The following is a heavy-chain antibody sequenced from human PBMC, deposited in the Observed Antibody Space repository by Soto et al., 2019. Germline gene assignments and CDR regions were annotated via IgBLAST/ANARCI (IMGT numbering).Heavy chain of an antibody. J-gene: IGHJ6*02. D-gene: IGHD6-6*01. V-gene: IGHV3-9*01. CDR3: AKDIWGANSSSGSHYYGMDV. CDR2: ISWNSGSI. Sequence: GGSLRLSCAASGFTFDDYAMHWVRQAPGKGLEWVSGISWNSGSIGYADSVKGRFTISRDNAKNSLYLQMNSLRAEDTALYYCAKDIWGANSSSGSHYYGMDVWGQGTTVTVSS. CDR1: GFTFDDYA.